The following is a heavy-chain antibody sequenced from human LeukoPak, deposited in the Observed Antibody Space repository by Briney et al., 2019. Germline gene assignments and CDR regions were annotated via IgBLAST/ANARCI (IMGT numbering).Heavy chain of an antibody. V-gene: IGHV3-23*01. J-gene: IGHJ4*02. Sequence: GGSLRLSCAASGFTFSSYAMSWVRQAPGKGLEWVSSISGSGGSTYYAGSVKGRFTISRDNSKNTLYLQMNSPRGEDTAVYYCAKDREGTIADYFDYWGQGTLVTVSS. CDR1: GFTFSSYA. D-gene: IGHD1-7*01. CDR3: AKDREGTIADYFDY. CDR2: ISGSGGST.